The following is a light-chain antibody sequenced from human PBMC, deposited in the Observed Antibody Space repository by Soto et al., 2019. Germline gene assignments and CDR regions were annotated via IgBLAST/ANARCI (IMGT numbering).Light chain of an antibody. CDR2: GAS. CDR3: QQYSDWPPWT. CDR1: QSVSSN. V-gene: IGKV3-15*01. J-gene: IGKJ1*01. Sequence: EILMTQSPATLSVSPGERATLSCRASQSVSSNLAWYQQKPGQAPRLLIYGASTRATGIPGRFSGSGSGTEFTLTISSLQSEDFAIYYCQQYSDWPPWTFGQGTKVEIK.